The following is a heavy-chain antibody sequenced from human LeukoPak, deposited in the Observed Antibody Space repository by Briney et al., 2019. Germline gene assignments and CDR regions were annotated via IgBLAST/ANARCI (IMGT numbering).Heavy chain of an antibody. V-gene: IGHV1-46*01. CDR2: INPRGTAT. CDR1: GYSFTSHY. J-gene: IGHJ5*02. CDR3: ARDTSEGDYAWWFDP. D-gene: IGHD3-16*01. Sequence: ASVKVSCKASGYSFTSHYMHWVRQAPGQGLEWMGLINPRGTATRYAESFQGRLTLTRDLSTSTDYMELSSLRSDDTAVYFCARDTSEGDYAWWFDPWGQGTLVTVTS.